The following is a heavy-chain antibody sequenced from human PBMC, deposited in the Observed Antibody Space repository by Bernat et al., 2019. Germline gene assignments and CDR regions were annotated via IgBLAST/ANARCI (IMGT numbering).Heavy chain of an antibody. V-gene: IGHV3-30*07. CDR2: ISYDGSNK. D-gene: IGHD3-22*01. CDR1: GFTFSSYA. CDR3: ARDVIESISGYQLDY. J-gene: IGHJ4*02. Sequence: QVQLVESGGGVVQPGRSLRLSCAASGFTFSSYAMHWVRQAPGKGLEWVAVISYDGSNKYYADSVKGRFTISRDNSKNTLYLQMNSLRAEDTAVYYCARDVIESISGYQLDYWGQGTLVTVSS.